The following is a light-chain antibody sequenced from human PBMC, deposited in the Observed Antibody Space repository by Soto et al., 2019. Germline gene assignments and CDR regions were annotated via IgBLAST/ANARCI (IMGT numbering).Light chain of an antibody. J-gene: IGKJ1*01. Sequence: IHMTQSPSPLSASVGDRVTITFRASQSISSWLAWYQQKPGKAPKVLIYDAYSLESGVPSRFSGSGSGTEFTLTITSLQPDDFATYYCQQYNSYSTFGQGTKVDIK. CDR2: DAY. V-gene: IGKV1-5*01. CDR3: QQYNSYST. CDR1: QSISSW.